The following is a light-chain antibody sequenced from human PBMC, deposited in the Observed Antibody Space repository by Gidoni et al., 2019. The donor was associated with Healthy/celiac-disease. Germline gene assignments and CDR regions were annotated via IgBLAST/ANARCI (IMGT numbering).Light chain of an antibody. CDR2: DVN. Sequence: QSALTQPASVSGSPGHSITISCTGTSSDVGGYNYVSWYQQHPGKAPKLMIYDVNNRPSGVANRFSGSKSGNTASLTISGLQAEDEADYYCSSYTSNSTYVFGTGTKVTVL. V-gene: IGLV2-14*01. J-gene: IGLJ1*01. CDR3: SSYTSNSTYV. CDR1: SSDVGGYNY.